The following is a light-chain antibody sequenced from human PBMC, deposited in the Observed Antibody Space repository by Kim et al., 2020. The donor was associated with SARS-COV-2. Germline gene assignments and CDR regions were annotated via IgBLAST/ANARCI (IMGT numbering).Light chain of an antibody. CDR1: QSLLHSNGYIY. CDR2: LGS. Sequence: DFVMTQSPLSLPVTLGEPASISCRSSQSLLHSNGYIYLDWYLQKPGQSPQLLIYLGSNRASGVPDRFSGSGSGTDFTLKISRVAAEDVGVYYCMQVLQIPRTFGQGTKLEI. J-gene: IGKJ2*01. V-gene: IGKV2-28*01. CDR3: MQVLQIPRT.